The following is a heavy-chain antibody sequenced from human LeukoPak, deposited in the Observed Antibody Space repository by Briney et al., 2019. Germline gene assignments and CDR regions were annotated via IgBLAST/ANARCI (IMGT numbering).Heavy chain of an antibody. J-gene: IGHJ6*03. V-gene: IGHV1-69*06. D-gene: IGHD1/OR15-1a*01. CDR1: VGSISSYG. CDR3: AKQGEIRQDYYMDV. CDR2: IIPVFGTA. Sequence: SVKVSCKASVGSISSYGISWVRQAPAQGLEWMGRIIPVFGTANYAQKFQDRVTITADTVSNTAYMELTSLTSEDTAVYFCAKQGEIRQDYYMDVWGNGTAVTVSS.